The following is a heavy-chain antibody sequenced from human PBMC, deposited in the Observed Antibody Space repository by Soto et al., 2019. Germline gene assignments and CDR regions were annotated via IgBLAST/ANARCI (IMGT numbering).Heavy chain of an antibody. CDR2: IHYSGTT. D-gene: IGHD6-13*01. V-gene: IGHV4-59*01. J-gene: IGHJ4*02. CDR1: GGSMRNYF. CDR3: AAGEASSRNLAPYYLDF. Sequence: SETLSLTCTVSGGSMRNYFWTWIRQPPGKGLEWIGYIHYSGTTSFFSSYNPSLRSRVTISEDTSKNQFSLKLLSVTTADTAVYFCAAGEASSRNLAPYYLDFWGQGTLVTVSS.